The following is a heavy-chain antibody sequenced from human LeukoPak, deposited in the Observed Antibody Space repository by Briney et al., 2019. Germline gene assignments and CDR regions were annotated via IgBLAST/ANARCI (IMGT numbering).Heavy chain of an antibody. Sequence: PGGSLRLSCAASGFTLSDYYMSWIRQAPGKGLEWVSYISSSGSTIYYADSVKGRFTISRDNAKNSLYLQMNSLRAEDTAVYFCARSTVTSSYYYMDVWGKGTTVIVSS. D-gene: IGHD4-11*01. CDR2: ISSSGSTI. CDR3: ARSTVTSSYYYMDV. V-gene: IGHV3-11*01. CDR1: GFTLSDYY. J-gene: IGHJ6*03.